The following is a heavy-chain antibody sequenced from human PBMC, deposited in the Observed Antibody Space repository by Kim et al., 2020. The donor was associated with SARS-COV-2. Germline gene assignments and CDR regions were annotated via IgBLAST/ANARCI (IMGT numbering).Heavy chain of an antibody. V-gene: IGHV3-21*01. J-gene: IGHJ4*02. D-gene: IGHD1-26*01. Sequence: KYYADSVKGRFTISRDNAKNSLYLQMNSLRAEDTAVYYCARHVSGSYSDYWGQGTLVTVSS. CDR2: K. CDR3: ARHVSGSYSDY.